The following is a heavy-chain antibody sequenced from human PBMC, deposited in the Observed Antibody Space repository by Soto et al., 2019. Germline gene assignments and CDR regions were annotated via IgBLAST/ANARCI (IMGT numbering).Heavy chain of an antibody. CDR3: ARESHDILTGPPWVWYFDL. CDR1: GGSFSGYY. D-gene: IGHD3-9*01. CDR2: INDRGSI. V-gene: IGHV4-34*01. Sequence: QVQLQQWGAGPLRPLETLSLTCGVSGGSFSGYYWAWIRQSPGKGLEWIGEINDRGSINYNPSLKSRVSISDDTSKNHYPLNLRSVTAADTAVYYCARESHDILTGPPWVWYFDLWGRGTLVTVSS. J-gene: IGHJ2*01.